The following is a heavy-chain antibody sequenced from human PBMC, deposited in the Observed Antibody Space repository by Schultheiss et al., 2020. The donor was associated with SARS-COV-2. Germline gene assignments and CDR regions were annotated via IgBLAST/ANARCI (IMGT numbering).Heavy chain of an antibody. Sequence: GGSLRLSCAASGFTFSSYAMSWVRQAPGKGLEWVSAISGSGGSTYYADSVKGRFTISRDNAKNSLYLQMNSLRAEDTAVYYCARGREVVDYWGQGTLVTVSS. J-gene: IGHJ4*02. V-gene: IGHV3-23*01. D-gene: IGHD2-15*01. CDR1: GFTFSSYA. CDR2: ISGSGGST. CDR3: ARGREVVDY.